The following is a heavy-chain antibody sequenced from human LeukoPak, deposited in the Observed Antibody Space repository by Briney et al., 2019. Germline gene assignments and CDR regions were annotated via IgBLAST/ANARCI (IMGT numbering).Heavy chain of an antibody. CDR1: GGTFSSYT. J-gene: IGHJ4*02. CDR2: IIPILGIA. V-gene: IGHV1-69*04. Sequence: SVKVSCKASGGTFSSYTISLVRQAPGQGLEWMGRIIPILGIANYAQKFQGRVTITADKSTSTAYMELSSLRSEDTAVYYCARDPIVVVKHQPYYFDYWGQGTLVTVSS. D-gene: IGHD2-21*01. CDR3: ARDPIVVVKHQPYYFDY.